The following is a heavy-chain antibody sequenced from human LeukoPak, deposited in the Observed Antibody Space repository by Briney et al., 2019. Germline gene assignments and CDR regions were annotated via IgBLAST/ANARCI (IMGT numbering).Heavy chain of an antibody. J-gene: IGHJ4*02. V-gene: IGHV3-30-3*01. CDR3: ARVGYSSSGQTNDY. CDR2: ISYDGSNK. CDR1: GFTFSSYA. Sequence: GGSLRLSCAASGFTFSSYAMHWVRQAPGKGLEWVAVISYDGSNKYYADSVKGRFTISRDSSKNTLYLQMNSLRAEDTAVYYCARVGYSSSGQTNDYWGQGTLVTVSS. D-gene: IGHD6-6*01.